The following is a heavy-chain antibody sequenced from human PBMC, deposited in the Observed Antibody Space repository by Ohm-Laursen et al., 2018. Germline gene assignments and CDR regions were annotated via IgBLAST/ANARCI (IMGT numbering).Heavy chain of an antibody. D-gene: IGHD3-22*01. CDR2: IYDSGTT. V-gene: IGHV4-31*03. Sequence: TLSLTCTVSGGSISGDGYYWGWIRQHPGKGLEWIGYIYDSGTTYYDPSLKSRVTISIDTSKNQFSLKLSSVTVADTAVYYCARRHSSGTAFDYWGQGILVIVSS. CDR3: ARRHSSGTAFDY. J-gene: IGHJ4*02. CDR1: GGSISGDGYY.